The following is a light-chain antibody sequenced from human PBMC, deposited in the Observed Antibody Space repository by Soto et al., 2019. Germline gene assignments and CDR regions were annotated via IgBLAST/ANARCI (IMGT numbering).Light chain of an antibody. CDR2: WGS. CDR1: QSLLYSTGNNH. CDR3: MQGRQLPAT. V-gene: IGKV2-28*01. Sequence: DIVMTQSPLSLPVTPGEPASISCRSSQSLLYSTGNNHLDWYLQKPGQPPQLLIYWGSNRASGVPDRFSGSGSGTDFTLKISRGEADDVGVYYCMQGRQLPATFGQGTRLDIK. J-gene: IGKJ5*01.